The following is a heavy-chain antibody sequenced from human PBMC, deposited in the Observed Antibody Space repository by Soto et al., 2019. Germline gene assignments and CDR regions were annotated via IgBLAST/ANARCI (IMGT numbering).Heavy chain of an antibody. J-gene: IGHJ3*02. CDR3: ARHGKDAFDI. V-gene: IGHV4-59*08. CDR1: GGSISSYY. Sequence: SETLSLTCTVSGGSISSYYWSWIRQPPGKGLEWIGYIYYSGSTNYNPSLKSRVTISVDTSKNQFSLKLSSVTAADTAVYYCARHGKDAFDIWGQGTMVTVSS. CDR2: IYYSGST.